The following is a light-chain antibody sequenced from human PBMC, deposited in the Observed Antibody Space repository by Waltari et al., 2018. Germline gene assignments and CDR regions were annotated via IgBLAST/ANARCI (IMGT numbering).Light chain of an antibody. V-gene: IGKV1-39*01. CDR3: QQSVTTPYT. CDR2: DAS. Sequence: DIQMTQSPSSLSASVGDRVTITCRASQIISSYLCWYQQKPGKAPKLLIYDASSMQSGVPSRFSGSGSGTDFTLTVSSLQPEDSATYYCQQSVTTPYTFGQGTRLEIK. CDR1: QIISSY. J-gene: IGKJ2*01.